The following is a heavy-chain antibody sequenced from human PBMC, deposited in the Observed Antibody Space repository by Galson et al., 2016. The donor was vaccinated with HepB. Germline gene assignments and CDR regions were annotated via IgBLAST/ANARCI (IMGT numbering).Heavy chain of an antibody. CDR3: AHSSYYFGSGSYISFDY. Sequence: PALVKPPQTLTLTCTFSGFSLRTSAVGVGWIRQPPGKALEWLALIYWDNDKRYSPSLKSRLTITKDTSKNQVVLTMTNMDPVDTATYYCAHSSYYFGSGSYISFDYWGQGTLVTVSS. D-gene: IGHD3-10*01. V-gene: IGHV2-5*02. CDR2: IYWDNDK. J-gene: IGHJ4*02. CDR1: GFSLRTSAVG.